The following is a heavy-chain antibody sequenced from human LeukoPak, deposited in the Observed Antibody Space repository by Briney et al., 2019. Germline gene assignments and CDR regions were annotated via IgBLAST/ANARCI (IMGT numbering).Heavy chain of an antibody. CDR2: INPNSGGT. CDR1: GYTFTGYY. J-gene: IGHJ5*02. V-gene: IGHV1-2*02. CDR3: ARDRRYFDWLFRNWFDP. Sequence: ASVKVSCKASGYTFTGYYMHWVRQAPGQGLEWMGWINPNSGGTNYAQKFQGRVTMTRDTSISTAYMELSRLRSDDTAVYYCARDRRYFDWLFRNWFDPWGQGTLVTVSS. D-gene: IGHD3-9*01.